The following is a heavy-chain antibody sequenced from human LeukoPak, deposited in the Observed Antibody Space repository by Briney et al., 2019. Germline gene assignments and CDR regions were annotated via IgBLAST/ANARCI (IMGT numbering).Heavy chain of an antibody. CDR3: AAWYGSGSIY. V-gene: IGHV3-30*04. Sequence: GGSLRLSCAASGFTFSSYAMHWVRQAPGKGLEWVAVISYDGSNKYYADSVKGRFTISRDNSKNTLYLQMNSLRAEDTAVYYCAAWYGSGSIYWGQGTLVTVSS. J-gene: IGHJ4*02. D-gene: IGHD3-10*01. CDR2: ISYDGSNK. CDR1: GFTFSSYA.